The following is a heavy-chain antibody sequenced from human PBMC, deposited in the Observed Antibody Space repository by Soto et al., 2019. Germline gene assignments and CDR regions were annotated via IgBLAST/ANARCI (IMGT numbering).Heavy chain of an antibody. D-gene: IGHD6-19*01. CDR2: INHSGST. Sequence: SETLSLTCAVYGGSFSGYYWSWIRQPPGKGLEWIGEINHSGSTNYNPSLKSRVTISVDTSKNQFSLKLSSVTAADTAVYYCATGGRVAVAGTHYWGQGTLVTVSS. CDR3: ATGGRVAVAGTHY. J-gene: IGHJ4*02. V-gene: IGHV4-34*01. CDR1: GGSFSGYY.